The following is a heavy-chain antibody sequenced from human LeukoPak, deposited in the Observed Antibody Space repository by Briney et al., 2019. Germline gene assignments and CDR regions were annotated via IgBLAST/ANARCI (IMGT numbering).Heavy chain of an antibody. CDR3: ARDDVGIAVAGTLALDI. CDR1: GITFSNYG. CDR2: ISNSAGRT. J-gene: IGHJ3*02. D-gene: IGHD6-19*01. V-gene: IGHV3-23*01. Sequence: GGSLRLSCAASGITFSNYGMSWVRQAPGKGLEWAAAISNSAGRTCYADSVKGRFTISRDNAKNSLYLQMNSLRAEDTALYYCARDDVGIAVAGTLALDIWGQGTMVTVSS.